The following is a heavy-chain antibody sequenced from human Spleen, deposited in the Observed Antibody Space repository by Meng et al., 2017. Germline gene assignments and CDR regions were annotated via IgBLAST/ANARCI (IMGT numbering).Heavy chain of an antibody. CDR2: INPSGGST. J-gene: IGHJ4*02. D-gene: IGHD3-22*01. CDR1: GYTFTKYA. Sequence: ASVKVSCKASGYTFTKYAINWVRQAPGQGLEWMGIINPSGGSTSYAQKFQGRVTMTRDTSTSTVYMELSSLRSEDTAVYYCARDKAAYDSSGYYPGGFDYWGQGTLVTVSS. V-gene: IGHV1-46*01. CDR3: ARDKAAYDSSGYYPGGFDY.